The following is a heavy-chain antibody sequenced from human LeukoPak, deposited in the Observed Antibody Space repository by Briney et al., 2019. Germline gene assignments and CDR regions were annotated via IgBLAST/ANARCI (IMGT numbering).Heavy chain of an antibody. CDR3: ARDHKQQPFAFDY. CDR2: ISYDGSNK. V-gene: IGHV3-30-3*01. D-gene: IGHD6-13*01. J-gene: IGHJ4*02. Sequence: GGSLRLSCVASGFTFSSSAMHWVRQAPGKGLEWVAVISYDGSNKYYADSVKGRFTISRDNSKNTLYLQMNSLRAEDTAVYYCARDHKQQPFAFDYWGQGTLVTVSS. CDR1: GFTFSSSA.